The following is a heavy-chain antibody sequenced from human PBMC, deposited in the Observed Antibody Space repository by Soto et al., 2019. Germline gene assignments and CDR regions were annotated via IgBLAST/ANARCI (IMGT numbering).Heavy chain of an antibody. CDR2: TYYRSKWFN. J-gene: IGHJ1*01. CDR1: GDSVSSNSGA. Sequence: PSQTLSLTCAISGDSVSSNSGAWNWIGQSPSRGLEWLGRTYYRSKWFNDYAVSVKSRMTINADTSKNQFSLHLNSVTLEDTAVYYCARAFAGTIQHWGPGTLVTVSS. V-gene: IGHV6-1*01. D-gene: IGHD6-13*01. CDR3: ARAFAGTIQH.